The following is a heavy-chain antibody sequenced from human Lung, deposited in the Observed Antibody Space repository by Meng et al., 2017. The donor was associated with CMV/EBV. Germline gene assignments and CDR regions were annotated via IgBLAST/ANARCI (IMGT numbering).Heavy chain of an antibody. Sequence: SXXVSXKAPGGSFTRYPISWVRQAPGQGLEWMGNIIPLLDASNYAQKFQGRVTITTDESTSTAYMELSSLRSEDTAVYYCARAVDYYYYGMDVWGQGTTVTVSS. J-gene: IGHJ6*01. CDR1: GGSFTRYP. V-gene: IGHV1-69*11. CDR2: IIPLLDAS. CDR3: ARAVDYYYYGMDV.